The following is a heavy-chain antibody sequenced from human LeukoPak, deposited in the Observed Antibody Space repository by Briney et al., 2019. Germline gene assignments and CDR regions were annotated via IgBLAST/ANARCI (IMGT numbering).Heavy chain of an antibody. CDR1: GFTFNNYA. J-gene: IGHJ6*02. CDR3: ARALWSGPVYYGMDV. CDR2: ISSTSSYI. D-gene: IGHD3-10*01. V-gene: IGHV3-21*06. Sequence: GGSLRLSCAASGFTFNNYAMSWVRQAPGKGLEWVSSISSTSSYIYYADSVKGRFTISRDNAKNSLYLQMSSLRAEDTAVYYCARALWSGPVYYGMDVWGQGTTVTVSS.